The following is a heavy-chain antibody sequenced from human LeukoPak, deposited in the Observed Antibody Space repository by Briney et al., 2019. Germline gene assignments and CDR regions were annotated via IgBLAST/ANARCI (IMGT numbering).Heavy chain of an antibody. J-gene: IGHJ4*02. CDR1: GYTFAKYW. CDR2: IYPGDSDT. Sequence: GESLKISCQASGYTFAKYWIGWVRQMPGKGLEWMGIIYPGDSDTRYGPSFQGQVTISVDKSINTAYLQWIRLKASDTAMYYCARRYGYFDYWGQGTLVTVSS. CDR3: ARRYGYFDY. V-gene: IGHV5-51*01. D-gene: IGHD4-17*01.